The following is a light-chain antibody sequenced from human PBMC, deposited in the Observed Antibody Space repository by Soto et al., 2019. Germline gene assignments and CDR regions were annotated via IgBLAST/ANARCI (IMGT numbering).Light chain of an antibody. CDR1: QSLLHITGETF. CDR3: LQDYTYPRT. V-gene: IGKV2-29*01. J-gene: IGKJ4*01. CDR2: AAS. Sequence: DVVMTQTPLSLSVAPGQPASISCKSSQSLLHITGETFLFWYLQKPGQSPQLLIYAASILQSGVPSRFSGSGSGTDFTLTITSLQPEDFAIYYCLQDYTYPRTFGGGTKVDIK.